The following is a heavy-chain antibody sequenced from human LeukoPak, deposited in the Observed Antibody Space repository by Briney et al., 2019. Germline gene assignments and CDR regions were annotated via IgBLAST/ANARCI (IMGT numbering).Heavy chain of an antibody. Sequence: ASVKVSCKASGYTFTSYDINWVRQATGQGLEWMGWMNPNSGNTGYAQKFQGRVTITRNTSISTAYMELSSLRSEDTAVYYCARIVGAFGGGPDNWFDPWGQGTLVTVSS. V-gene: IGHV1-8*03. D-gene: IGHD1-26*01. J-gene: IGHJ5*02. CDR1: GYTFTSYD. CDR3: ARIVGAFGGGPDNWFDP. CDR2: MNPNSGNT.